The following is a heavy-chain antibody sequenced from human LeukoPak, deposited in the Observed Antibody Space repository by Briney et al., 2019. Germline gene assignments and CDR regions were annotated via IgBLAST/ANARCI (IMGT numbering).Heavy chain of an antibody. D-gene: IGHD5-24*01. CDR3: ARTGDGYNYYNYYYMDV. V-gene: IGHV4-59*01. CDR1: GGSISGSF. Sequence: SETLSLTCTVSGGSISGSFWSWIRQSPGEGLEFIGYIYYTGAASYNPSLNSRVTISVDMPNNQFSLKMSSVTAADTAVYYCARTGDGYNYYNYYYMDVWGKGTTVTVTS. CDR2: IYYTGAA. J-gene: IGHJ6*03.